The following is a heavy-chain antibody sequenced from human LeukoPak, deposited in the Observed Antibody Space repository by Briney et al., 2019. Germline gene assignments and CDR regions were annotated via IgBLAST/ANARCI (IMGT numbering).Heavy chain of an antibody. CDR3: ARVVRRLIDY. V-gene: IGHV4-34*01. CDR2: INHSGST. Sequence: SETLSLTCAVYGGSFSGYYWSWIRQPPGKGLEWIGEINHSGSTNYNPSLKSRVTISVDTSKNQFSLKLSSVTAADTAVYYCARVVRRLIDYWGQGTTVTVSS. D-gene: IGHD2-21*01. CDR1: GGSFSGYY. J-gene: IGHJ4*02.